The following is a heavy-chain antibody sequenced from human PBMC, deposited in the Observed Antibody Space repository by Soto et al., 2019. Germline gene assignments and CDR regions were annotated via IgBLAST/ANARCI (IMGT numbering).Heavy chain of an antibody. V-gene: IGHV3-30*18. J-gene: IGHJ4*02. CDR2: ISDDGDKR. CDR3: AKARVRIVGANSFDY. Sequence: GGSLRLSCVGSGFTFSNYGMHWVRQPPGKGLEWVALISDDGDKRYYADSVRGQLIISRDNSKDTLYLQMNSLGPDDTAVYFCAKARVRIVGANSFDYWGQGTPVTVSS. CDR1: GFTFSNYG. D-gene: IGHD1-26*01.